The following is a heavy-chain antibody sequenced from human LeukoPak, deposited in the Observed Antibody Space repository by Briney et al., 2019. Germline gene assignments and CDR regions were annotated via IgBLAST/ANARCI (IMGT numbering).Heavy chain of an antibody. CDR1: GGSITSSTYY. J-gene: IGHJ5*02. D-gene: IGHD2-21*02. V-gene: IGHV4-39*01. CDR2: FYYSGST. CDR3: ARRSGDWAVNWFDP. Sequence: PSETLSLTCTVSGGSITSSTYYRGWFRQPPGKGLEWIGSFYYSGSTYYSPSLKSRVTISVDTSKNQFSLNLSSVTAADTAVYYCARRSGDWAVNWFDPWGQGTLVTVSS.